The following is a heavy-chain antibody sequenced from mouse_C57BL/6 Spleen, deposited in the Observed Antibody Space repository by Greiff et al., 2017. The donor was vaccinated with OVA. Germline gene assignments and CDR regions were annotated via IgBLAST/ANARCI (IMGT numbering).Heavy chain of an antibody. CDR3: ARERIITTAFLDY. CDR1: GYTFTDYN. D-gene: IGHD1-1*01. CDR2: INPNNGGT. Sequence: EVKLMESGPELVKPGASVKMSCKASGYTFTDYNMHWVKQSHGKSLEWIGYINPNNGGTSYNQKFKGKATLTVNKSSSTAYMELRSLTSEDSAVYYCARERIITTAFLDYWGQGTTLTVSS. V-gene: IGHV1-22*01. J-gene: IGHJ2*01.